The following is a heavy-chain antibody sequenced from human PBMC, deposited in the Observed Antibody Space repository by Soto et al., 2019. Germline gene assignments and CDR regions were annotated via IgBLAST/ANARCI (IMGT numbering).Heavy chain of an antibody. D-gene: IGHD3-3*01. J-gene: IGHJ6*02. V-gene: IGHV3-30*18. CDR2: ISYDGSNK. Sequence: PGGSLRLSCAASGFTFSSYGMHWVRQAPGKGLEWVAVISYDGSNKYYADSVKGRFTISRDNSKNTLYLQMNSLRAEDTAVYYCAKVGDFWSSSHPFYYGMDVWGQGTTVTVSS. CDR3: AKVGDFWSSSHPFYYGMDV. CDR1: GFTFSSYG.